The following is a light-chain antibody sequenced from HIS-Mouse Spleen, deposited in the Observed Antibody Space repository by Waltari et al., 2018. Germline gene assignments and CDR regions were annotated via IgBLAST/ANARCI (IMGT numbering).Light chain of an antibody. J-gene: IGLJ3*02. Sequence: QSALTQPASVSGSPGQSITISCTGTSSDVGSYNIVSWYQQHPGKAPNLMIYEGSKRPSGVSNRFSGSKSGNTASLTISGLQAEEEADYYCCSYAGSSTWVFGGGTKLTVL. CDR1: SSDVGSYNI. CDR3: CSYAGSSTWV. V-gene: IGLV2-23*01. CDR2: EGS.